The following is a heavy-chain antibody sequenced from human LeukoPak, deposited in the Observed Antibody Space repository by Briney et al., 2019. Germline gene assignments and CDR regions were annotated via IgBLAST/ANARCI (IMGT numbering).Heavy chain of an antibody. CDR1: GFVFEDYG. CDR2: LSWNGGST. V-gene: IGHV3-20*04. CDR3: TRYTRVEGLDL. D-gene: IGHD1-14*01. J-gene: IGHJ5*02. Sequence: GGSLRLSCAASGFVFEDYGMSWVRHAPGKGLEWVSGLSWNGGSTGYADSVKGRFTISRDNVKNTLYLQMNSLRAEDTALYYCTRYTRVEGLDLWGRGTLVTVSS.